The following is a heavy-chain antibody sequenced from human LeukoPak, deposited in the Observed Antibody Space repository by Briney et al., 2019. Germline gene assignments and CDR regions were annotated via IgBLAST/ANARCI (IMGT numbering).Heavy chain of an antibody. J-gene: IGHJ3*02. CDR2: INPNSGGT. V-gene: IGHV1-2*02. CDR1: GYTFTGYY. D-gene: IGHD2-15*01. CDR3: ASERIYCSGGSCYRTGDAFDI. Sequence: ASVKVSCKPSGYTFTGYYMHWVRQAPGQGLEWMGWINPNSGGTNYAQKFQGRVTMTRDTSTSTAYMELSRLRSDDTAVYYCASERIYCSGGSCYRTGDAFDIWGQGTMVTVSS.